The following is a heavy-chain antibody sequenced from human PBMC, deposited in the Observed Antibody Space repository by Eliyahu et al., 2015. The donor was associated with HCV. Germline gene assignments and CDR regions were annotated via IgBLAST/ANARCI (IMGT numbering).Heavy chain of an antibody. CDR1: GVTFSKTW. CDR2: IKSKTDGGTT. Sequence: EVQLVESGGGLVKPGGSLRLSCAASGVTFSKTWMSWVRQAPGKGVGWVGRIKSKTDGGTTDYAAPVKGRFTVSRDDSKNTLYLQMNSLKTEDTAVYYCTTDPRHWGQGTLVIVSS. J-gene: IGHJ4*02. CDR3: TTDPRH. V-gene: IGHV3-15*01.